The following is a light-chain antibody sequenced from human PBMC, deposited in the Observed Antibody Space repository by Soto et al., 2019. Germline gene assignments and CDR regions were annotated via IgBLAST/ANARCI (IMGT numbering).Light chain of an antibody. CDR2: GAY. J-gene: IGKJ1*01. V-gene: IGKV3-20*01. CDR1: QSVSSSY. CDR3: QQYITSPTWT. Sequence: EIVLTQSPGTLSLSPGERATLSCRASQSVSSSYLAWYQQKPGQAPRLLLYGAYIRATGVPDRFSGSGSGTDFTLTISRLEPEDFAVYYCQQYITSPTWTFGQGTRWIS.